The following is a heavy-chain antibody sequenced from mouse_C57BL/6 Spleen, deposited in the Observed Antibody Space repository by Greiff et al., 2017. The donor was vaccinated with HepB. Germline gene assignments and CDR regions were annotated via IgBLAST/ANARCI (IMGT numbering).Heavy chain of an antibody. V-gene: IGHV2-2*01. D-gene: IGHD1-1*01. CDR2: IWSGGST. CDR3: ASGYGSSFDY. J-gene: IGHJ2*01. CDR1: GFSLTSYG. Sequence: QVQLQQSGPGLVQPSQSLSITCTVSGFSLTSYGVHWVRQSPGKGLEGLGVIWSGGSTDYNAAFISRRSISKDNSKTQFFFKMNSLQADDTAIYYCASGYGSSFDYWGQGTTLTVSS.